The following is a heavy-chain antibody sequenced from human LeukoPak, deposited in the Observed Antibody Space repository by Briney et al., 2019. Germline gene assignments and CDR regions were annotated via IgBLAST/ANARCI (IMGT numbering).Heavy chain of an antibody. V-gene: IGHV4-31*03. J-gene: IGHJ4*02. CDR2: IYYSGST. CDR1: GGSISSGGYY. CDR3: AKTGGRGALLSAFDY. D-gene: IGHD1-1*01. Sequence: PSETLSLTCTVSGGSISSGGYYWSWIRQHPGEGLEWTGYIYYSGSTYYTPSLKSRVTISVDTSKNQFSLKLSSVTAADTAVYYCAKTGGRGALLSAFDYWGQGTLVTVSS.